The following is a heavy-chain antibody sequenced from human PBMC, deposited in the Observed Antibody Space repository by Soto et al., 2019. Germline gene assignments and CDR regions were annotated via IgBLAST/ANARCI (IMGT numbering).Heavy chain of an antibody. Sequence: PGGSLRLSCAASGFTFSSYSMNWVRQAPGKGLEWVSYISSSSSTIYYADSVKGRFTISRDNAKNSLYLQMNSLRDEDTAVYYCARGYSSSWVDYFDYWGQGTLVTVSS. V-gene: IGHV3-48*02. CDR2: ISSSSSTI. CDR3: ARGYSSSWVDYFDY. CDR1: GFTFSSYS. D-gene: IGHD6-13*01. J-gene: IGHJ4*02.